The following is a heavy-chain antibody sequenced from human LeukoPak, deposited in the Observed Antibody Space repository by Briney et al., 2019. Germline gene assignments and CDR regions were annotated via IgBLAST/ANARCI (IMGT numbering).Heavy chain of an antibody. CDR2: IYHSGST. CDR1: GYSISSGYY. Sequence: SETLSLTCAVSGYSISSGYYWGLIRQPPGKGLEWIGSIYHSGSTYYNPSLKSRVTISVDTSKNQFSLKVSSVTAADTAVYYCARQAIAATGNWFDPWGQGTLVTVSS. CDR3: ARQAIAATGNWFDP. V-gene: IGHV4-38-2*01. D-gene: IGHD2-15*01. J-gene: IGHJ5*02.